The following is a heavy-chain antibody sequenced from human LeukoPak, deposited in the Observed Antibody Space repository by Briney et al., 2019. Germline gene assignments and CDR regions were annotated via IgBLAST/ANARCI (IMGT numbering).Heavy chain of an antibody. V-gene: IGHV3-30*18. CDR1: GFTFRSFG. CDR3: AKGESITSAWFDS. J-gene: IGHJ5*01. Sequence: GGSLRLSCAVSGFTFRSFGMHRVRQAPGKGMEWVAVISSDEINEYYADSVKGRFTISRDNSKNTLYLQINSLRGEDTAVYYCAKGESITSAWFDSWGQGTLVTVSP. D-gene: IGHD5-24*01. CDR2: ISSDEINE.